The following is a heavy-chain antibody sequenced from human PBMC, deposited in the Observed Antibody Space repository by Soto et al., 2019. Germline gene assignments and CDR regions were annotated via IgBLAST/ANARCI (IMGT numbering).Heavy chain of an antibody. CDR1: CGSITNYY. Sequence: LSLTCTVSCGSITNYYCICIRQAPGKGLEWIAYISGVMSSPYYADSVKGRFTISRDNAKNSVYLQMNSLRAEDTAVYYCARYIYGYVDYWGQGTLVTVSS. J-gene: IGHJ4*02. CDR2: ISGVMSSP. CDR3: ARYIYGYVDY. D-gene: IGHD5-18*01. V-gene: IGHV3-11*06.